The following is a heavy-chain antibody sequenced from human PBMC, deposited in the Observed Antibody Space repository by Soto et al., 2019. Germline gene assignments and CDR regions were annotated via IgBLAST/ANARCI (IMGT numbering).Heavy chain of an antibody. D-gene: IGHD3-22*01. CDR1: GFTFSSYG. CDR2: ISYDGSNK. V-gene: IGHV3-30*18. J-gene: IGHJ4*02. Sequence: QTGGSLRLSCAASGFTFSSYGMHWVRQAPGKGLEWVAVISYDGSNKYYADSVKGRFTISRDNSKNTLYLQMNSLRAEDTAVYYCAKDSRYYYDSSDPDYWGQGTLVTVSS. CDR3: AKDSRYYYDSSDPDY.